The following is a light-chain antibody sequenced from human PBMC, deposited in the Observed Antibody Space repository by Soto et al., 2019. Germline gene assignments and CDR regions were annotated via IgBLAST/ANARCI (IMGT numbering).Light chain of an antibody. CDR3: QQYNNWLT. CDR1: ESVSSN. CDR2: GAS. Sequence: EIGMTQSPATLSVSPGERATLSCRASESVSSNLDWYQQKPGQAPRLLIYGASTRATGIPARFSGSGSGTEFTLTISSLQSEDFALYYCQQYNNWLTFGGGTKVEIK. J-gene: IGKJ4*01. V-gene: IGKV3-15*01.